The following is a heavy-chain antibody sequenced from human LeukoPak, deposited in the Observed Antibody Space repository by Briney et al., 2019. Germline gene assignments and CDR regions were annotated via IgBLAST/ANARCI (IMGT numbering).Heavy chain of an antibody. CDR2: ISSDGTNK. CDR3: AKDPIAVAGNNYYRMDV. V-gene: IGHV3-30*18. D-gene: IGHD6-19*01. J-gene: IGHJ6*02. Sequence: PGGSLRLSCAASGFTFSRYGMYWVRQAPGKGLEWVAVISSDGTNKYYADSVKGRFTISRDNSKNTLYLQMNSLRAEDTAVYYCAKDPIAVAGNNYYRMDVWGQGTTVSVSS. CDR1: GFTFSRYG.